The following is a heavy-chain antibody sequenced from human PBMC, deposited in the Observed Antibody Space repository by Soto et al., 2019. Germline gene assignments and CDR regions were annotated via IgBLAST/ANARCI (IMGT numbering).Heavy chain of an antibody. CDR1: GYTFTSYG. J-gene: IGHJ4*02. CDR3: ARDGIAARPTPDY. V-gene: IGHV1-18*01. CDR2: ISGYNGNT. D-gene: IGHD6-6*01. Sequence: QVQLVQSGAEVKKPGASVKVSCKASGYTFTSYGINWVRQAPGQGLEWMGWISGYNGNTMYAQKVQGGVTLTTDTSTSTVYMELRSLRSDDTALYYCARDGIAARPTPDYWGQGTLVTVSS.